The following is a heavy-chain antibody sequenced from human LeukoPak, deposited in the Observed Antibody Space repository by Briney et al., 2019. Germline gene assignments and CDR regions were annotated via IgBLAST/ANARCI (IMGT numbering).Heavy chain of an antibody. CDR1: GGTFSSYA. CDR3: ARSSSGWYPSTGYFDL. CDR2: IIPIFGTA. D-gene: IGHD6-19*01. J-gene: IGHJ2*01. V-gene: IGHV1-69*05. Sequence: SVKVSCKASGGTFSSYAISWVRQAPGQGLEWMGGIIPIFGTANYAQKFQGRVTITTDESTSTAYTELSSLRSEDTAVYYCARSSSGWYPSTGYFDLWGRGTLVTVSS.